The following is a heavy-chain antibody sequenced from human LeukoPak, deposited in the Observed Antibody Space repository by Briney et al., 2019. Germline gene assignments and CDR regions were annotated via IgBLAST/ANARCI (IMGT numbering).Heavy chain of an antibody. Sequence: ASVKVSCKASGYTFTSYDINWVRQAPGQGLEWMGWINPNTGGTNYAPKFQGRVTMTRDTSISTAYMVLSSLTFDDTAVYYCARDDNFQFDSWGQGTLVTVSS. CDR2: INPNTGGT. V-gene: IGHV1-2*02. CDR3: ARDDNFQFDS. J-gene: IGHJ4*02. D-gene: IGHD1-1*01. CDR1: GYTFTSYD.